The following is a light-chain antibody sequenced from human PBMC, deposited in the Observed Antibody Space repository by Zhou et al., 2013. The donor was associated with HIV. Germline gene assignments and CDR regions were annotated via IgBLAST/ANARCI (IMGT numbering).Light chain of an antibody. CDR3: QQYVSSVT. CDR1: QTVSSN. Sequence: QSADTLSLSPGERVTISCRASQTVSSNLAWYQQKPGLAPRLLIYDASSRATGIPDRFSGSGSGTDFTLTISRVEPEDFAVYYCQQYVSSVTFGQGTRLEIK. CDR2: DAS. V-gene: IGKV3D-20*01. J-gene: IGKJ5*01.